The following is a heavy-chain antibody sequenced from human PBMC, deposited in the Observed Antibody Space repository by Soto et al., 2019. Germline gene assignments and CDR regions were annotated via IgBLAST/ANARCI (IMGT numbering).Heavy chain of an antibody. CDR3: ARDPYDSSGYGTYYFDY. D-gene: IGHD3-22*01. Sequence: GGSLRLSCAASGFTFSSYSMNWVRQAPGEGLEWVSYISSSSGTIYYADSVKGRFTISRDNAKNSLYLQMNSLRDEDTAVYYCARDPYDSSGYGTYYFDYWGQGTLVTVSS. CDR2: ISSSSGTI. CDR1: GFTFSSYS. V-gene: IGHV3-48*02. J-gene: IGHJ4*02.